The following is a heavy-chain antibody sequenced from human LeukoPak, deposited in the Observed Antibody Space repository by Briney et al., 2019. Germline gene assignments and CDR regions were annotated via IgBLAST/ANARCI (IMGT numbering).Heavy chain of an antibody. Sequence: SETLSLTCTVSGYSISSGYYWGWIRQPPGNGLEWIGSIYRSGSTYYNPSLKSRVTISVDTSKNQFSLKLSSVTAADTAVYYCARDLGGTAMVSAYWGQGTLVTVSS. CDR2: IYRSGST. CDR1: GYSISSGYY. J-gene: IGHJ4*02. D-gene: IGHD5-18*01. V-gene: IGHV4-38-2*02. CDR3: ARDLGGTAMVSAY.